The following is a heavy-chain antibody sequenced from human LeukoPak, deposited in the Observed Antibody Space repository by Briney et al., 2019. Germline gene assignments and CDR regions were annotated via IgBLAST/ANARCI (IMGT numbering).Heavy chain of an antibody. V-gene: IGHV4-34*01. D-gene: IGHD6-19*01. J-gene: IGHJ2*01. CDR2: INHSGST. Sequence: SETLSLTCAVYGGSFSGCYWSWIRQPPGKGLEWIGEINHSGSTNYNPSLKSRVTISVDTSKNQFSLKLSSVTAADTAVYYCARALGVAVYWYFDLWGRGTLVTVSS. CDR1: GGSFSGCY. CDR3: ARALGVAVYWYFDL.